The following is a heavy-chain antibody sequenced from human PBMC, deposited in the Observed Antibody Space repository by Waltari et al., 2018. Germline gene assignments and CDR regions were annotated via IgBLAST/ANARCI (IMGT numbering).Heavy chain of an antibody. CDR2: IYTSGST. CDR1: GGSISSGRYY. Sequence: QVQLQESGPGLVKPSQTLSLTCTVSGGSISSGRYYWGWLRQPAGKGLEWIGRIYTSGSTNYNPSLKSRVTISVDTSKNQFSLKLSSVTAADTAVYYCASQRTRVVVAPLDYWGQGTLVTVSS. V-gene: IGHV4-61*02. D-gene: IGHD2-15*01. J-gene: IGHJ4*02. CDR3: ASQRTRVVVAPLDY.